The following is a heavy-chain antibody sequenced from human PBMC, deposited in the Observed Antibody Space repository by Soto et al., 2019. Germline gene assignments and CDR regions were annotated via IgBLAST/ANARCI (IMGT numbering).Heavy chain of an antibody. J-gene: IGHJ5*02. CDR1: GASIITDGYY. Sequence: QVQLQESGPGLVEPSQTLSLICTVSGASIITDGYYWTWIRQHPGKGLEWLGYIHYSGGATYSPPYIPSLQRLIVISIDISKILFDLKLTSVTGADTAVYYCDRVPTYCDDSIGYQPFRPWGQGTLVTVS. CDR3: DRVPTYCDDSIGYQPFRP. D-gene: IGHD3-22*01. CDR2: IHYSGGATYSP. V-gene: IGHV4-31*01.